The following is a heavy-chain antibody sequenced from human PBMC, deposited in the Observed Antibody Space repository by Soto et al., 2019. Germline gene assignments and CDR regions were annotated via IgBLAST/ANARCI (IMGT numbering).Heavy chain of an antibody. D-gene: IGHD1-1*01. V-gene: IGHV4-31*03. CDR3: ASGHDAYKVRY. CDR2: IYYTGNT. Sequence: QVQLQESGPGLVKPSQTLSLTCTVSGGSISSGGTGSYWTWIRQLPGKGLEWIGYIYYTGNTYYNPSLKSRPTISIYTSENQFPLKLTSVTAADTAVYFCASGHDAYKVRYWGQGTLVTVSS. J-gene: IGHJ4*02. CDR1: GGSISSGGTGSY.